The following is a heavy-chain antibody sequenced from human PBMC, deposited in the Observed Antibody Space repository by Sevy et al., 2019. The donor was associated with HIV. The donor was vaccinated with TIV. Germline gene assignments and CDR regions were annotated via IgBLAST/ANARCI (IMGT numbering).Heavy chain of an antibody. CDR1: GGPISTCTNF. Sequence: SGTLSLTCIVSGGPISTCTNFWGWIRPPPGKGLEWIGSIYCGWSTYYNPSLKSRVAISVDTSKNQFSLKVNSVRAADTGVYYCARGRITFFDDWGQGALVTVSS. CDR2: IYCGWST. D-gene: IGHD3-16*01. V-gene: IGHV4-39*01. CDR3: ARGRITFFDD. J-gene: IGHJ4*02.